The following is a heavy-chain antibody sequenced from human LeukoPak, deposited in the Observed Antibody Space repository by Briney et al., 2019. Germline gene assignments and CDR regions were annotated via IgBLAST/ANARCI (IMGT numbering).Heavy chain of an antibody. CDR2: IYYTGSS. D-gene: IGHD3-22*01. Sequence: PSGTLSLTCTVSGGSISSYYWSWVRQPPGKRLEWIGYIYYTGSSNYNPSLKSRVTMSVDTSKNQFSLKLSSVTAADTAVYYCAREKIGYYDSSGRGWFDPWGQGTLVTVSS. CDR1: GGSISSYY. J-gene: IGHJ5*02. CDR3: AREKIGYYDSSGRGWFDP. V-gene: IGHV4-59*12.